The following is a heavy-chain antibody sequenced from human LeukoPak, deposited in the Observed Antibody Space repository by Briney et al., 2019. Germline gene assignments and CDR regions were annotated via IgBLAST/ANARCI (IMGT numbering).Heavy chain of an antibody. CDR1: GFTFSSYG. D-gene: IGHD2-2*01. V-gene: IGHV3-30*18. J-gene: IGHJ5*02. Sequence: GRSLRLSCAASGFTFSSYGMHWVRQAPGKGLEWVAVISYDRSNKYYADSVKGRFTISRDNSKNTLYLQMNSLRAEDTAVYYCAKDTLLGYCSSTSCPTNWFDPWGQGTLVTVSS. CDR2: ISYDRSNK. CDR3: AKDTLLGYCSSTSCPTNWFDP.